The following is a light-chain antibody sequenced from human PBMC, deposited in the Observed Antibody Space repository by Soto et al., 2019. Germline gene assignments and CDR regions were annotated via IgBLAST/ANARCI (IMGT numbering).Light chain of an antibody. V-gene: IGKV3-15*01. J-gene: IGKJ4*01. CDR1: QSVGSN. CDR2: AAS. Sequence: ETVMTQSPATLSVSPGERATLSCRASQSVGSNVAWYQQKPGQAPRLLIHAASTRATGIPTRFSGSESGTEFTLTINRLQSEDFAVYYCQQYNDWPALTFGGGTKVEMK. CDR3: QQYNDWPALT.